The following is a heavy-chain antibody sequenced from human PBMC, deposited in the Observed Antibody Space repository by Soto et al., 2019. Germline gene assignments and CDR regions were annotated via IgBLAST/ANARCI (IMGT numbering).Heavy chain of an antibody. CDR1: GFTFSNYG. J-gene: IGHJ4*02. CDR3: PRNSAATTPFDY. D-gene: IGHD5-12*01. V-gene: IGHV3-33*01. CDR2: IWYDGSNK. Sequence: GALSLSCAASGFTFSNYGMHWVRQAPGKGLEWVAVIWYDGSNKYYADSVKGRFTISRDNSKNTLYLQMNSLRAEDTAVYYCPRNSAATTPFDYWGQGTLVTVSS.